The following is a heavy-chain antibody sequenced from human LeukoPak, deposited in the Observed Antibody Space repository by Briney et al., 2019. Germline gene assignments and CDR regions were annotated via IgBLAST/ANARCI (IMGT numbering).Heavy chain of an antibody. J-gene: IGHJ5*02. CDR2: ISYDGSNK. CDR3: ARSDYDFWSGYYSSSDWFDP. CDR1: GFTFSSYG. V-gene: IGHV3-30*03. D-gene: IGHD3-3*01. Sequence: GGSLRLSRAASGFTFSSYGMHWVRQAPGKGLEWVAVISYDGSNKYYADSVKGRFTISRDNSKNTLYLQMNSLRAEDTAVYYCARSDYDFWSGYYSSSDWFDPWGQGTLVTVSS.